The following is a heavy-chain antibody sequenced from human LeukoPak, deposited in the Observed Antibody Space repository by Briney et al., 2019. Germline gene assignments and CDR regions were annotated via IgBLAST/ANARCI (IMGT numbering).Heavy chain of an antibody. J-gene: IGHJ4*02. D-gene: IGHD3-10*01. CDR2: INQAGSEK. Sequence: GGSLRLSCAASGFTFSRYWMSWVRQAPGKGLEGVADINQAGSEKFYVDSVKGRFTISRDNAEISLYLQMNSLRAEDTAVYYCARVTPGGVGSFDYWGQGTLVTVSS. CDR1: GFTFSRYW. CDR3: ARVTPGGVGSFDY. V-gene: IGHV3-7*01.